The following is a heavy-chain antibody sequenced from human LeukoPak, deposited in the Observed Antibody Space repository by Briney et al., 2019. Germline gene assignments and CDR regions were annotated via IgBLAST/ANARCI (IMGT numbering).Heavy chain of an antibody. J-gene: IGHJ4*02. V-gene: IGHV4-30-4*07. CDR1: GGSISGDVYS. CDR2: IYFSGST. D-gene: IGHD6-19*01. Sequence: SETLSLTCAVSGGSISGDVYSWSWIRQPPGKGLEWIGYIYFSGSTYYNPSLKSRVTISVDTSKNQFSLKLSSMTAADTAVYYCARVSYSSGWYDDYFDYWGQGTLVTVSS. CDR3: ARVSYSSGWYDDYFDY.